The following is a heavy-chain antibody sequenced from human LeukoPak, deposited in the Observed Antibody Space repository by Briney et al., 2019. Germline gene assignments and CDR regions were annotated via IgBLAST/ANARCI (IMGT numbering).Heavy chain of an antibody. V-gene: IGHV7-4-1*02. CDR2: IDTNTGKS. CDR3: ARDAGGRNFDS. CDR1: GYTFTSYA. Sequence: ASVMVSCKASGYTFTSYALNWVRQAPGQGLEWMGWIDTNTGKSTFARGFTGRFVFSLDTSVNTAYLQISSLKSEDTAVYYCARDAGGRNFDSWGQGTLVTVSS. J-gene: IGHJ4*02. D-gene: IGHD1-14*01.